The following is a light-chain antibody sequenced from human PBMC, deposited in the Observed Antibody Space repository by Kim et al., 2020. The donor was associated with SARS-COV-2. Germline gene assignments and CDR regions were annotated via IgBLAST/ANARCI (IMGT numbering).Light chain of an antibody. J-gene: IGKJ1*01. CDR3: QQANSFPRT. V-gene: IGKV1-12*01. CDR1: QGIGSY. CDR2: AAS. Sequence: DIQMTQSPSSVSASVGDRVTITCRASQGIGSYLAWYQQKPGKAPKLLIYAASILQSGVPSRFSGSGSATDFTLSISNLQPEDFATYYCQQANSFPRTFGQGTKLDIK.